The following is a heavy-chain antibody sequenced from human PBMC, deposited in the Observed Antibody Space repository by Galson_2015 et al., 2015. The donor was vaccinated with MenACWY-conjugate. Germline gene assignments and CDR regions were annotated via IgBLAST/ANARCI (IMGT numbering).Heavy chain of an antibody. J-gene: IGHJ5*01. CDR1: GGSISNANYY. Sequence: DTLSLACTVSGGSISNANYYWGWIRQPPGKGLEWIGSINYSGSTYYNPSLKSRVTMSLDTSKNQLSLNLGSVTAADTAVYYCARRSYYSGSYTGWFDSWGQGTLVTVSS. CDR3: ARRSYYSGSYTGWFDS. CDR2: INYSGST. D-gene: IGHD1-26*01. V-gene: IGHV4-39*01.